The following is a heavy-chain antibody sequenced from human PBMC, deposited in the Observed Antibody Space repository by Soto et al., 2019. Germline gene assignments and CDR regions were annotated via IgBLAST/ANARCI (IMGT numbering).Heavy chain of an antibody. Sequence: QVQLQQWGAGLLKPSETLSLTCAVYGGSFSGYYWSWIRQPPGKGLEWIGEINHSGSTNYNPSLKSRVTRSVDTSKNQFSLKLSSVTAADTAVYYCARGLGAYYYGSGSYYLNYYYYMDVWGKGTTVTVSS. CDR1: GGSFSGYY. CDR2: INHSGST. J-gene: IGHJ6*03. CDR3: ARGLGAYYYGSGSYYLNYYYYMDV. V-gene: IGHV4-34*01. D-gene: IGHD3-10*01.